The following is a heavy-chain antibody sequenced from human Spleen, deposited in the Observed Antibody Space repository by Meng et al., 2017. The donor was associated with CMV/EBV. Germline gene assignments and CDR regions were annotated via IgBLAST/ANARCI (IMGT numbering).Heavy chain of an antibody. CDR2: IRYDTINK. CDR3: AKRTLYGGNSVPDGGGFDY. Sequence: GESLKISCAASGFIFSSYGMHWVRQAPGKGLEWVAFIRYDTINKYYGDSVKGRFTISRDNSKNILYLQMNSLRAEDTAVYFCAKRTLYGGNSVPDGGGFDYWGRGTLVTVSS. J-gene: IGHJ4*02. CDR1: GFIFSSYG. D-gene: IGHD4-23*01. V-gene: IGHV3-30*02.